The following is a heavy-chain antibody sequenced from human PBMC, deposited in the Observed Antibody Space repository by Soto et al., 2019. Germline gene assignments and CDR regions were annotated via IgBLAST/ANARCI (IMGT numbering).Heavy chain of an antibody. D-gene: IGHD2-15*01. CDR3: AILQYTEVTALGI. Sequence: QVQLQESGPRLVKPSETLSLTCSVSGVSIGSHFWSWIRQAPGKGPELVGYIYHTVNTNYNPALKSLVTISMDTSKNQLSLQLSSVTAADTAVYYCAILQYTEVTALGIWGEGTMVTVSS. CDR2: IYHTVNT. J-gene: IGHJ3*02. V-gene: IGHV4-59*11. CDR1: GVSIGSHF.